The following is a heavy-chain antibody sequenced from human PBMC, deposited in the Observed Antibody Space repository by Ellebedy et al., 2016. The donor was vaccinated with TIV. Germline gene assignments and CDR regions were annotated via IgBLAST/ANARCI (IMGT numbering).Heavy chain of an antibody. CDR3: AREMVAPGPYDYYYRMDV. D-gene: IGHD2-15*01. CDR1: GFTFMSYG. CDR2: VWYDGNYK. V-gene: IGHV3-33*01. J-gene: IGHJ6*02. Sequence: GESLKISCAASGFTFMSYGMHWLRQAPGKGLEWVAVVWYDGNYKNVADSVKGRFTISRDNSKSTISLQMNSLRAEDTAIYYCAREMVAPGPYDYYYRMDVWGQGTTVTVSS.